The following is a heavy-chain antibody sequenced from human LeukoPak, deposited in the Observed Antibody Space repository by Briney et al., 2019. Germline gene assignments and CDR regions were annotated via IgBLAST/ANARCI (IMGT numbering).Heavy chain of an antibody. CDR3: ARAGASPADY. Sequence: GGSLRLSCAASGFTFSSYWMHWVRQAPGKGLEWVSGINWNGGSTGYADSVKGRFTISRDNAKNSLYLQMNSLRAEDTALYYCARAGASPADYWGQGTLVTVSS. CDR2: INWNGGST. D-gene: IGHD1-26*01. CDR1: GFTFSSYW. V-gene: IGHV3-20*04. J-gene: IGHJ4*02.